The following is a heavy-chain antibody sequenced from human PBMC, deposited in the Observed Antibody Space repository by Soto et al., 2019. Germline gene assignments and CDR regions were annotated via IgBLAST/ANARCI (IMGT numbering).Heavy chain of an antibody. Sequence: VQLLESGGGLVQPGESLRLSCAASGFTFGTYAMGWVRQAPGKGLEWVSGITTSGDTYYADSVKGRFTISRDNSRNTLYLQINSLRVEDSALYYCTNSGGPTGGFDYWGQGILVTVSS. J-gene: IGHJ4*02. CDR3: TNSGGPTGGFDY. CDR2: ITTSGDT. CDR1: GFTFGTYA. V-gene: IGHV3-23*01. D-gene: IGHD3-10*01.